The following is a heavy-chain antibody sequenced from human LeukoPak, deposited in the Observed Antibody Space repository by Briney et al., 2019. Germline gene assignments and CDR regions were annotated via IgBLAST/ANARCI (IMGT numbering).Heavy chain of an antibody. CDR3: ARELIHDSSGYYQFFDY. CDR2: IYYSGST. J-gene: IGHJ4*02. D-gene: IGHD3-22*01. V-gene: IGHV4-59*01. CDR1: GGSISSYY. Sequence: SETLPLTCTVSGGSISSYYWSWIRQPPGKGLEWIGYIYYSGSTNYNPSLKSRVTISVDTSKNQFSLKLSSVTAADTAVYYCARELIHDSSGYYQFFDYWGQGTLVTVSS.